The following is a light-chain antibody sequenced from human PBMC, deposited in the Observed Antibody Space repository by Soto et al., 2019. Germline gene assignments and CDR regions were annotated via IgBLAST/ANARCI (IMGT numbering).Light chain of an antibody. V-gene: IGKV3-20*01. CDR3: QQYGTSRWT. CDR1: QSVNNN. CDR2: GAS. Sequence: EIVMTQSPVTLSVSPGERATLSCTASQSVNNNVAWYQQKPGQAPRLLIYGASSRATGIPDRFSGSGSGTDFTLTISRLEPEDFALYYCQQYGTSRWTFGQGTKVDI. J-gene: IGKJ1*01.